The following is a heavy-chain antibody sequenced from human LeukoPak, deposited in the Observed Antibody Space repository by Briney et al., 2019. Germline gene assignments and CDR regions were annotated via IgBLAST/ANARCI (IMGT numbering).Heavy chain of an antibody. CDR3: AKDLRIVVVTPNAFDI. J-gene: IGHJ3*02. CDR2: ISGSGGST. D-gene: IGHD3-22*01. V-gene: IGHV3-23*01. CDR1: GFTFSSYA. Sequence: GGSLRLSCAASGFTFSSYAMSWVRQAPGKGLEWVSAISGSGGSTYYADSVKGRFTISRDNSKNTLYLQMNSLRAEDTAVYYCAKDLRIVVVTPNAFDIWGQGTKVTVSS.